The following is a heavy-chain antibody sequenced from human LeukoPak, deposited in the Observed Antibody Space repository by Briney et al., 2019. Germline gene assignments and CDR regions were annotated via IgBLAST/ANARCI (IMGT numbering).Heavy chain of an antibody. Sequence: PSETLSLTCTVSGGSISSYYWSWIRQPPGKGLEWIGYIYYSGSTNYNPSLKSRVTISVDTSKNQFSLKLSSVTAADTAVYYCAGGNETLDYWGQGTLVTVSS. J-gene: IGHJ4*02. CDR3: AGGNETLDY. V-gene: IGHV4-59*12. CDR2: IYYSGST. D-gene: IGHD4-23*01. CDR1: GGSISSYY.